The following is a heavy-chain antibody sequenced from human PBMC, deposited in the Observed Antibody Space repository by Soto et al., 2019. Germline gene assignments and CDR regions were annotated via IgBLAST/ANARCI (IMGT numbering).Heavy chain of an antibody. CDR1: GVSISNSSYY. CDR3: ARDVRGLGAGGTGLYYFDH. J-gene: IGHJ4*02. Sequence: SETLSLTCTVSGVSISNSSYYWGWIRRPPGKGLEWIGTIYYSGITYYNPSLKSRVTISVDTSKNQFSLKLTPVTAADTAVYYCARDVRGLGAGGTGLYYFDHWGQGTVVTVSS. D-gene: IGHD1-1*01. V-gene: IGHV4-39*02. CDR2: IYYSGIT.